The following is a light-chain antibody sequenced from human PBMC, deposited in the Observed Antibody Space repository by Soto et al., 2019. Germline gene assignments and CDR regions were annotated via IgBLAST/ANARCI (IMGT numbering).Light chain of an antibody. CDR2: ENN. CDR3: QSYDSSLRGYV. CDR1: SSNIGAGYE. Sequence: QSVLTQPPSVSEAPGHRVTISCTGSSSNIGAGYEAHWYQQVPGTAPKLLIYENNNRPSGVPDRFYGSKSVTSASLAITGLQAEDDAEYYCQSYDSSLRGYVFGTGTKLTVL. J-gene: IGLJ1*01. V-gene: IGLV1-40*01.